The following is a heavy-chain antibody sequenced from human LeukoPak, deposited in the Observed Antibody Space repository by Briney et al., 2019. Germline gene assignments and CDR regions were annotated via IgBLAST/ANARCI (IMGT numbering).Heavy chain of an antibody. V-gene: IGHV3-21*01. D-gene: IGHD5-18*01. CDR3: ARDGGYSYGFFNYFDY. CDR2: ISSSSSYI. CDR1: GFTFSSYS. Sequence: PGGSLRLSCAASGFTFSSYSMNWVRQAPGKGLEWVSSISSSSSYIYYADSVKGRFTISRDNAKNPLYLQMNSLRAEDTAVYYCARDGGYSYGFFNYFDYWGQGTLVTVSS. J-gene: IGHJ4*02.